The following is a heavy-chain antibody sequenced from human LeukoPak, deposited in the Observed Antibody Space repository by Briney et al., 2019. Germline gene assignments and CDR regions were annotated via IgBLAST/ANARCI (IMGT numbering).Heavy chain of an antibody. D-gene: IGHD6-19*01. CDR1: GGSFSDYF. V-gene: IGHV4-59*01. CDR3: ARGGSSGWYIP. J-gene: IGHJ5*02. Sequence: PSETLSLTCAVYGGSFSDYFWSWIRQPPGKGLEWIGYIYYSGSTNYNPSLKSRVTISVDTSKNQFSLKLSSVTAADTAVYYCARGGSSGWYIPWGQGTLVTVSS. CDR2: IYYSGST.